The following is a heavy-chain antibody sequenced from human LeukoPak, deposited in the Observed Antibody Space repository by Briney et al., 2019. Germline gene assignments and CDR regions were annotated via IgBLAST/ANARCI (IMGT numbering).Heavy chain of an antibody. D-gene: IGHD1-26*01. CDR2: ISYDGSNK. Sequence: GGSLRLSCAASGFTFSSYAMHWVRQAPGKGLEWVAVISYDGSNKYYADSVKDRFTISRDNSKNTLSLQMNSLRAEDTAFYYCARNFVVGATDYYYMDVWGKGTTVTVSS. CDR1: GFTFSSYA. J-gene: IGHJ6*03. CDR3: ARNFVVGATDYYYMDV. V-gene: IGHV3-30-3*01.